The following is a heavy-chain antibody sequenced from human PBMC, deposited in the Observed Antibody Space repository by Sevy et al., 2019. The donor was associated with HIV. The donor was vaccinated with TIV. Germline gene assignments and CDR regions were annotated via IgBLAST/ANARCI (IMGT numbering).Heavy chain of an antibody. CDR2: IFYRGDT. CDR1: NGSINSHY. V-gene: IGHV4-59*11. J-gene: IGHJ5*02. CDR3: ARVFSTSFNNWFDP. D-gene: IGHD2-2*01. Sequence: QSQTLSLTCTVSNGSINSHYWSWIRQPPGKALEWIGYIFYRGDTYYNPSLKSRATISVDTSKNQFSLKLTSVTAADTAVYYCARVFSTSFNNWFDPWGQGTLVTVSS.